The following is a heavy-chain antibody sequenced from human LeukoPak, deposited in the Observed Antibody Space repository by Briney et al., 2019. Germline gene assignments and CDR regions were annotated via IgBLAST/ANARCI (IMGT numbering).Heavy chain of an antibody. D-gene: IGHD3-16*02. Sequence: GGSLRLSCAASGFTFSSYAMSWVRQAPGKGLEWVSAISGSGGSTYYADSVKGRFTISRDNSKNTLYLQMNSLRAEDTAVYYCAKSIMITFGGVIVIDGMDVWGQGTTVTVSS. V-gene: IGHV3-23*01. CDR3: AKSIMITFGGVIVIDGMDV. CDR1: GFTFSSYA. CDR2: ISGSGGST. J-gene: IGHJ6*02.